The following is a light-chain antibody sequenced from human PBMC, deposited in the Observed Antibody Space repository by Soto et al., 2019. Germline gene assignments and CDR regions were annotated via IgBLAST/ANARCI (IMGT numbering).Light chain of an antibody. J-gene: IGKJ2*01. V-gene: IGKV3-20*01. Sequence: EIVLTQSPGTLSLSPGERATLSCRASQNVSSSYLAWYQQKPGQAPRLLIYGASSRATGIPDRFSGSGSGTDFTLTISRLEPGDFAVYYCQPYGSSYTFRQGTKLEIK. CDR1: QNVSSSY. CDR2: GAS. CDR3: QPYGSSYT.